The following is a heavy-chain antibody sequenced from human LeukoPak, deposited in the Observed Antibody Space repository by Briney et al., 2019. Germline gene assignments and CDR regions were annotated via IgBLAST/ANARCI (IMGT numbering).Heavy chain of an antibody. Sequence: PSQTLSLTCAVSGGSISSGGYSWSWIRQPPGKGLEWTGYIYHSGSTYYNPSLKSRVTISVDRSKNQFSLKLSSVTAADTAVYYCARGGGGYYGSGDDAFDIWGQGTMVTVSS. V-gene: IGHV4-30-2*01. J-gene: IGHJ3*02. CDR2: IYHSGST. CDR3: ARGGGGYYGSGDDAFDI. D-gene: IGHD3-10*01. CDR1: GGSISSGGYS.